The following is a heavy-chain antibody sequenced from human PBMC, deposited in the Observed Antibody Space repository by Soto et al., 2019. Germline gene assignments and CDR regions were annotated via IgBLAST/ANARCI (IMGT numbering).Heavy chain of an antibody. Sequence: LEWMGWISAYNGNTNYAQKLQGRVAMTTDTSTSTAYMELRSLRSDDTAVYYCARGYDILTGPKDSYFDYWGQGAL. CDR2: ISAYNGNT. D-gene: IGHD3-9*01. J-gene: IGHJ4*02. CDR3: ARGYDILTGPKDSYFDY. V-gene: IGHV1-18*01.